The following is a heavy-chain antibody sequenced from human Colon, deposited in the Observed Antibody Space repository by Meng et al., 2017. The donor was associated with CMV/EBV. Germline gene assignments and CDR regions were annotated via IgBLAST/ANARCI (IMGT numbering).Heavy chain of an antibody. D-gene: IGHD3-16*01. Sequence: GESLKISCAASGFTFSNYNMNWVRQAPGKGLEWVSSISTTSDYIFYADSVKGRVTTSRDNAKNSLYLQMTNLRADDTAVYYCARDVGGSPRPPPPPARTDYWGRGTLVTVSS. CDR2: ISTTSDYI. CDR3: ARDVGGSPRPPPPPARTDY. CDR1: GFTFSNYN. V-gene: IGHV3-21*01. J-gene: IGHJ4*02.